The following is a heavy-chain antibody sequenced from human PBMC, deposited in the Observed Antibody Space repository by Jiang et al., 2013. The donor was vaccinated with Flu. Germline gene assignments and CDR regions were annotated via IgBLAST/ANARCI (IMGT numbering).Heavy chain of an antibody. CDR3: ARGRYDPPGGYDDFDY. J-gene: IGHJ4*02. CDR2: INPSGGST. CDR1: GYTFTSYY. V-gene: IGHV1-46*01. D-gene: IGHD5-12*01. Sequence: KASGYTFTSYYMHWVRQAPGQGLEWMGIINPSGGSTSYAQKFQGRVTMTRDTSKNQFSLKLSSVTAADTAVYYCARGRYDPPGGYDDFDYWGQGTLVTVSS.